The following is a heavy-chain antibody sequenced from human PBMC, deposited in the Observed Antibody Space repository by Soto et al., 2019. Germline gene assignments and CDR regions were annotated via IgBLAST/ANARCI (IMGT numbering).Heavy chain of an antibody. CDR1: GGSIYSTTYY. V-gene: IGHV4-39*01. Sequence: ASETLSLTCTVSGGSIYSTTYYWGWIRQPPGKGLEWIGNVYYTGSTYYNPSLKSRVTISVDTSKKQFSLKLTSMTAADTAVYYCARVDDGYYYYTMDVWGQGTTVTVSS. CDR2: VYYTGST. D-gene: IGHD1-1*01. CDR3: ARVDDGYYYYTMDV. J-gene: IGHJ6*02.